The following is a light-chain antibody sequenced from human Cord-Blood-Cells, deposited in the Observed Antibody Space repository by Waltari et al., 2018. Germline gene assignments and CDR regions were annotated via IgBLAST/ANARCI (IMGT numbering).Light chain of an antibody. Sequence: QSVLTQPPSVSGAPGQRVTLSCTGTSSHIRAGYEVHWYQQLPGTAPKLLIYGNSNRPSGVPDRFSGSKSGTSASLAITGLQAEDEADYYCQSYDSSLSGSVFGGGTKLTVL. J-gene: IGLJ3*02. CDR3: QSYDSSLSGSV. V-gene: IGLV1-40*01. CDR1: SSHIRAGYE. CDR2: GNS.